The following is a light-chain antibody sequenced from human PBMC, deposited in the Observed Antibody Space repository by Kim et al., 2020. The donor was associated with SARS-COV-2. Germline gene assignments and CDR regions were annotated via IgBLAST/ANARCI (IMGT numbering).Light chain of an antibody. CDR3: SAWDISLNAVV. CDR2: RNN. J-gene: IGLJ3*02. V-gene: IGLV10-54*01. Sequence: QTATLACTGNNDNVGRQGAAWLQQHQGHPPKVLSDRNNNRRSGISERFSASRSGNTASLIITGLQSEDEADYYCSAWDISLNAVVFGGGTQLTVL. CDR1: NDNVGRQG.